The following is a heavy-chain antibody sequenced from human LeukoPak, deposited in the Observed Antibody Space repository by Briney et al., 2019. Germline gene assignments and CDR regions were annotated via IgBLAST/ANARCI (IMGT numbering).Heavy chain of an antibody. CDR1: GGSFSGYY. CDR2: INHSGST. D-gene: IGHD3-16*02. V-gene: IGHV4-34*01. CDR3: ARVQNYVWGSYRSGYYYYMDV. Sequence: SETLSLTCAVYGGSFSGYYWSWIRQPPGKGLEWIGEINHSGSTNYNPSLKSRVTISVDTSKNQFSLKLSSVTAADTAVYYCARVQNYVWGSYRSGYYYYMDVWGKGTTVTISS. J-gene: IGHJ6*03.